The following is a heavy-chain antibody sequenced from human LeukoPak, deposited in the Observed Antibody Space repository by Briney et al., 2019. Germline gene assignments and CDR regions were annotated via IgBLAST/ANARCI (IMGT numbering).Heavy chain of an antibody. Sequence: GGSLRLSCAASGFTFSSYGMHWVRQAPGKGLEWVGRMKSIADGGTIDYAAPVKGRFTISRDDSKNTLYLQINSLKTGDTATYYCALDTRWGHWGQGTLVTVSS. CDR3: ALDTRWGH. D-gene: IGHD4-23*01. V-gene: IGHV3-15*07. J-gene: IGHJ4*02. CDR1: GFTFSSYG. CDR2: MKSIADGGTI.